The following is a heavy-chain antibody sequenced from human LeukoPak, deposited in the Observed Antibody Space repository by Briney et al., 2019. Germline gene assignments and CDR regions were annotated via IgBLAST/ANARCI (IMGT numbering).Heavy chain of an antibody. CDR1: GYTFTSYC. Sequence: ASVTVSCKASGYTFTSYCISWVRLAPAQALEWLGWISAYNSNTNYAQKLQGRVTMTTDTSTSTAYMELRSLRSDDTAVYYCARGHRTYYYGSGSYSLGYWGQGTLVTVSS. CDR2: ISAYNSNT. J-gene: IGHJ4*02. CDR3: ARGHRTYYYGSGSYSLGY. V-gene: IGHV1-18*01. D-gene: IGHD3-10*01.